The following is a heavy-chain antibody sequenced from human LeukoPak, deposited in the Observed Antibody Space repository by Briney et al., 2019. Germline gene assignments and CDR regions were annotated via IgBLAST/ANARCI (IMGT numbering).Heavy chain of an antibody. CDR1: GFTFSSYF. CDR3: ASCSRGCRYGMDV. J-gene: IGHJ6*02. V-gene: IGHV3-48*02. Sequence: GGSLRLSCAASGFTFSSYFMNWVRQAPGKGLEWVSYISSRSSTIYYADSVKGRFTISRDNAKNSLYLQMNSLRDEDTAVYYCASCSRGCRYGMDVWGQGTTVTVSS. D-gene: IGHD6-19*01. CDR2: ISSRSSTI.